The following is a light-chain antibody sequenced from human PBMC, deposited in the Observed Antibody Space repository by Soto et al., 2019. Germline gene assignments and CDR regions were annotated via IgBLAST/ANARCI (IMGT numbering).Light chain of an antibody. CDR1: QSISSY. V-gene: IGKV1-39*01. Sequence: DIQMTQSPSSLSAYVGDRVTITCRSRQSISSYVNWYQQKPGKAPKLLIYAASSLQSGVPSRFSGSGSGTDFTLTISSLQPEDFATYYCQQSYSTPPLGQGTKLDLK. CDR2: AAS. CDR3: QQSYSTPP. J-gene: IGKJ2*01.